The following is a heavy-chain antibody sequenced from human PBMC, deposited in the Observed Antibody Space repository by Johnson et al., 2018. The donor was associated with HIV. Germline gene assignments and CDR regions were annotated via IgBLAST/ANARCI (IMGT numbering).Heavy chain of an antibody. J-gene: IGHJ3*02. Sequence: MLLVESGGGVVQPGRSLRLSCAASGFTFSSYAMHWVRQAPGKGLEWVAVISYDGSNKYYADSVKGRFTISRDNSKNTLYLQMNSLRAEDTAVYYCARDRYYDSSGSHAFEIWGQGTMVTVSS. CDR1: GFTFSSYA. CDR2: ISYDGSNK. CDR3: ARDRYYDSSGSHAFEI. D-gene: IGHD3-22*01. V-gene: IGHV3-30*04.